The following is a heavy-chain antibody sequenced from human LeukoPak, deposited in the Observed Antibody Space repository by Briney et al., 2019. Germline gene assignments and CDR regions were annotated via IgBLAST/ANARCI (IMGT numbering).Heavy chain of an antibody. CDR1: GYTFSTYD. Sequence: ASVKVSCKAAGYTFSTYDISWVRQATGQGLEWMGWINPNSGGTNYAQKFQGRVTMTRDTSISTAYMELSRLRSDDTAVYYCARWLRNWFDPWGQGTLVTVSS. CDR2: INPNSGGT. V-gene: IGHV1-2*02. J-gene: IGHJ5*02. CDR3: ARWLRNWFDP. D-gene: IGHD5-12*01.